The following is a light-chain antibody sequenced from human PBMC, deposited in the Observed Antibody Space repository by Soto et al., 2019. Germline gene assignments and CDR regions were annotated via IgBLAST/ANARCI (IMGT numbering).Light chain of an antibody. V-gene: IGKV3-20*01. CDR1: QSVSKY. CDR3: QQYGGSPQT. J-gene: IGKJ1*01. CDR2: GAS. Sequence: EIVLTQSPGTLALSPGEGATLSCRASQSVSKYLAWYQQKPGQAPRLLIYGASSRATGIPYSFSGSGSGTDFTLTISRLEPEDFAVYYCQQYGGSPQTFGQGTKVEIK.